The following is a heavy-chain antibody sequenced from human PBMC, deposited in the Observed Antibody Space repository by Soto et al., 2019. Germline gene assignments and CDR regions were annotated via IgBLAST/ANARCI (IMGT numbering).Heavy chain of an antibody. CDR1: GGSMSDYF. CDR3: ARSLGSAAGWSFDV. D-gene: IGHD3-16*01. Sequence: SETLSLTWTVAGGSMSDYFWTWIRLPAGKRLEWIGRKSISGSTDYNPSLKGRASMSVDTSKNQFSLRLISVTAADTALYYCARSLGSAAGWSFDVWGQGILVTVSS. J-gene: IGHJ4*02. V-gene: IGHV4-4*07. CDR2: KSISGST.